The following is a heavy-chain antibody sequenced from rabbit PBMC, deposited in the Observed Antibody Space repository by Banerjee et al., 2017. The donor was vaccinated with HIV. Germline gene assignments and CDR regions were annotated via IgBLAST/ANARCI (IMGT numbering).Heavy chain of an antibody. CDR2: VDTGSRGYT. J-gene: IGHJ6*01. CDR3: ARGGVGTTYPYGGMDL. V-gene: IGHV1S40*01. CDR1: GFSFSSGLP. D-gene: IGHD8-1*01. Sequence: QSLEESGGDLVKPGASLTLTCKASGFSFSSGLPMCWVRQAPGKGLEWIASVDTGSRGYTWYASWAKGRFTISKTSSTTVTLQMTSLTAADTATYFCARGGVGTTYPYGGMDLWGPGTLVTV.